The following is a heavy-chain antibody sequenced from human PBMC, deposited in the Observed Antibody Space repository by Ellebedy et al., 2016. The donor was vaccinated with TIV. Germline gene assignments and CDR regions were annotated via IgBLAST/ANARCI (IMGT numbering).Heavy chain of an antibody. CDR2: ISHDGSVK. V-gene: IGHV3-30*03. Sequence: GESLKISCAASGFTFSDYGMQWVRQTPGKGLEWVAVISHDGSVKIYADSVRGRFSISRDTSTNTLYLQMDSLRADNTAVYYCAPGGTTTVKKGFGYWGQGTLVTVSS. J-gene: IGHJ4*02. D-gene: IGHD4-17*01. CDR3: APGGTTTVKKGFGY. CDR1: GFTFSDYG.